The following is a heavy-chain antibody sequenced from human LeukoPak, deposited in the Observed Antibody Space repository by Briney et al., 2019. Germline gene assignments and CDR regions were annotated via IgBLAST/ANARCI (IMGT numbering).Heavy chain of an antibody. J-gene: IGHJ4*02. D-gene: IGHD3-3*01. CDR2: IYTSGST. CDR3: ARLPFDLGYFDY. V-gene: IGHV4-4*07. CDR1: GGSISSYY. Sequence: TSETLSLTCTVSGGSISSYYWSWIRQPAGKGLEWIGRIYTSGSTNYNPSLKSRVTISADTSKNQFSLKLSSVTAADTAVYYCARLPFDLGYFDYWGQGALVTVSS.